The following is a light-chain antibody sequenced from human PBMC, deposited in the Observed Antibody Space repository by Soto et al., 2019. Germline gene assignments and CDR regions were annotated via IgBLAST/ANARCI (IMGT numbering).Light chain of an antibody. V-gene: IGKV3-15*01. CDR3: QKYDNWPLT. Sequence: EIVMTQSPGTLSESPGERVTLSCRASQSVNIHLAWYQQKPGQAPRLLIYDASARVTGIPARFSGGGSGTEFTLIISSLQSEDFAVYYCQKYDNWPLTFGGGTKVQIK. CDR1: QSVNIH. CDR2: DAS. J-gene: IGKJ4*01.